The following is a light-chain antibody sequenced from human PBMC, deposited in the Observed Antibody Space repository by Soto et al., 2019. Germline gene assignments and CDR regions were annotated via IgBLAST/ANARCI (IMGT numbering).Light chain of an antibody. J-gene: IGKJ1*01. CDR3: QRYHNWTET. CDR2: EAS. Sequence: EVVITQAPATLSVSPGGRATLSCRASQTVGNSLAGYQEKPGQAPRLLMDEASIRATGIPARFIGSGSWTEFTLPIRSLPSADFALSFCQRYHNWTETFGQGTTV. CDR1: QTVGNS. V-gene: IGKV3-15*01.